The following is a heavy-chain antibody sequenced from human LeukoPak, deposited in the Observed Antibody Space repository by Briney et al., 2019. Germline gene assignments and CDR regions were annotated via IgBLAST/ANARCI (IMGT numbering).Heavy chain of an antibody. CDR3: ARDLKTAMDYFDY. J-gene: IGHJ4*02. Sequence: AGGSLRLSCAASGFTLSTYSMHWVRQAPGKGLEWVAIISYDGSKKYYADSVKGRFTISRDNSKNTLFLQMNSLRPEDTAVYYCARDLKTAMDYFDYWGQGALVTVSS. CDR2: ISYDGSKK. CDR1: GFTLSTYS. D-gene: IGHD2-2*01. V-gene: IGHV3-30*04.